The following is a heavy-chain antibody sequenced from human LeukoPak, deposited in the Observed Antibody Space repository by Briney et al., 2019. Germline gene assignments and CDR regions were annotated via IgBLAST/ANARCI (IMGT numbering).Heavy chain of an antibody. CDR2: ISGSGGST. J-gene: IGHJ5*02. V-gene: IGHV3-23*01. Sequence: TGGSLRLSCTVSRFTFSSYAMSWVRQAPGKGLEWVSAISGSGGSTYYADSAKGRFTISRDNSKNTLYLQMNSLRAEDTAVYNCAKDLITMVRGVITNWFDPWGQGTLGTVSS. D-gene: IGHD3-10*01. CDR1: RFTFSSYA. CDR3: AKDLITMVRGVITNWFDP.